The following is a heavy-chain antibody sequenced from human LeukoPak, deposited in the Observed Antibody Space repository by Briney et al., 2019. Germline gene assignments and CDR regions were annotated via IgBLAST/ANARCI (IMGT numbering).Heavy chain of an antibody. CDR3: AKGHGGGWLYFDY. CDR2: ISGSGGST. CDR1: GFTFSSYA. Sequence: GGSLRLSCAASGFTFSSYAMSWVRQAPVKGLEWVSAISGSGGSTYYADSVKGRFTISRDNSKNTLYLQMNSLRAEDTAVYYCAKGHGGGWLYFDYWGQGTLVTVSS. D-gene: IGHD3-16*01. J-gene: IGHJ4*02. V-gene: IGHV3-23*01.